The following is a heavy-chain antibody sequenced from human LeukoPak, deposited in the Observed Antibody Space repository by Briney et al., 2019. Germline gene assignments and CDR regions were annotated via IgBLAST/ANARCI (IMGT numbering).Heavy chain of an antibody. CDR1: GFTFSSYE. CDR2: ISSSGNTI. D-gene: IGHD5-18*01. Sequence: PGGSLRLFCAASGFTFSSYEMKWVRQAPGKGREWVSDISSSGNTIHYAVSVKGRFTISRDNAKNSLYLQMSSLRAEDTAVYYCARGLDDGYSYGLDYWGQGTLVTVSS. CDR3: ARGLDDGYSYGLDY. J-gene: IGHJ4*02. V-gene: IGHV3-48*03.